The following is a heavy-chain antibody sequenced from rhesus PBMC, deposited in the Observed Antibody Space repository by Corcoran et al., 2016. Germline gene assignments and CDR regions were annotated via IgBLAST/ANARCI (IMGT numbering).Heavy chain of an antibody. J-gene: IGHJ4*01. V-gene: IGHV4-65*01. CDR2: ISGSSGST. Sequence: QVQLQESGPGLVKPSETLSLTCAVSGGSVSSSNWWSWIRQPPGKVLEWIGYISGSSGSTYYNPSLKSRVTISTDTSKNQFSLKLSSVTAADTAVYYCARVKGNYDPWGQGVLVTVSS. D-gene: IGHD4-17*01. CDR3: ARVKGNYDP. CDR1: GGSVSSSNW.